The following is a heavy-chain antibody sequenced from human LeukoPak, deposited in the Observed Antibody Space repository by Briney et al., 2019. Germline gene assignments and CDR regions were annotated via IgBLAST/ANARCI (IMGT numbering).Heavy chain of an antibody. V-gene: IGHV1-18*01. Sequence: ASVKVSCKASGYTFTSYGISWVRQAPGQGLEWMGWISAYNGNTNYAQKLQGRVTMTTDTSTSTAYMELRSLRSDDTAVYYCARDVPQYCSSTSCYTENWFDPWGQGTLVTISS. CDR2: ISAYNGNT. CDR3: ARDVPQYCSSTSCYTENWFDP. D-gene: IGHD2-2*02. J-gene: IGHJ5*02. CDR1: GYTFTSYG.